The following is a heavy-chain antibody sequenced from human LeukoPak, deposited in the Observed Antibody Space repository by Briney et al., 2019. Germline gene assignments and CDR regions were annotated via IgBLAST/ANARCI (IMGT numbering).Heavy chain of an antibody. CDR2: IRYDGSNK. Sequence: QPGGSLRLSCAASGFTFSSYGMHWVRQAPGKGLEWVAFIRYDGSNKYYADSVKGRFTISRDNSKNTLYLQMNSLRAEDTAVYYCASLPRYYYYYMDVWGKGTTVTVSS. CDR3: ASLPRYYYYYMDV. CDR1: GFTFSSYG. V-gene: IGHV3-30*02. J-gene: IGHJ6*03.